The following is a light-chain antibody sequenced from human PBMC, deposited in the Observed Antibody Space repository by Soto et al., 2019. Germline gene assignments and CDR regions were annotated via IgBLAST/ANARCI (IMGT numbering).Light chain of an antibody. CDR3: AAWDDSLSGRV. Sequence: QSVLTQPPSASGTPGQRVTMSCSGSGSNIGPNYVYWFQQFPGTAPKLLIYKNDQRPSGVPDRFSGSKSGTSASLDISGLRSEDEADYYCAAWDDSLSGRVFGGGTKLTVL. CDR2: KND. CDR1: GSNIGPNY. J-gene: IGLJ3*02. V-gene: IGLV1-47*01.